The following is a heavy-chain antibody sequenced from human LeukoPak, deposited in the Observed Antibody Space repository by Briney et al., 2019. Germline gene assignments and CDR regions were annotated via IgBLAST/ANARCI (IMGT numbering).Heavy chain of an antibody. D-gene: IGHD5-18*01. CDR3: ARDRGIRGYSYGFDY. V-gene: IGHV1-69*06. J-gene: IGHJ4*02. Sequence: SVKVSCKASGGTFSSYAISWVRQAPGQGLEWMGGIIPIFGTANYTQKFQGRVTITADKSTSTAYMELSSLRSEDTAVYYCARDRGIRGYSYGFDYWGQGTLVTVSS. CDR1: GGTFSSYA. CDR2: IIPIFGTA.